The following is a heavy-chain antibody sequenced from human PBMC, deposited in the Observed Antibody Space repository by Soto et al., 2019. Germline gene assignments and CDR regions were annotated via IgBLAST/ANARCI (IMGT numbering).Heavy chain of an antibody. D-gene: IGHD3-10*01. V-gene: IGHV1-2*04. Sequence: GASVKVSCKASGYTFTGYYMHWVRQAPGQGLEWMGWINPNSGGTNYAQKFQGWVTMTRDTSISTAYMELSRLRSDDTAVYYCARAPHWVYGSGSYYNSPYYFDYWGQGTLVTVSS. CDR3: ARAPHWVYGSGSYYNSPYYFDY. CDR1: GYTFTGYY. J-gene: IGHJ4*02. CDR2: INPNSGGT.